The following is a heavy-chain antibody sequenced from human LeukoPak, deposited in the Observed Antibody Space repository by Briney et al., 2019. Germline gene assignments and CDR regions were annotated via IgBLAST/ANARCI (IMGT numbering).Heavy chain of an antibody. V-gene: IGHV1-2*02. D-gene: IGHD3-22*01. CDR3: AREGYYDSSGYQV. J-gene: IGHJ4*02. CDR2: INPNSGGT. CDR1: GYTFTGYY. Sequence: ASVKVSCKASGYTFTGYYMHWVRQAPGQGLEWMGWINPNSGGTNYAQKFQGRVTMTRDTSISTAYMELSRLRSDDMAVYYCAREGYYDSSGYQVWGQGTLVTVSS.